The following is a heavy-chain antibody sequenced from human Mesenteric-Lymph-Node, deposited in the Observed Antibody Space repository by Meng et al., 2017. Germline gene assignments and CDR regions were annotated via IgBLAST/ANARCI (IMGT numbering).Heavy chain of an antibody. CDR2: ISYDGSNK. D-gene: IGHD3-22*01. Sequence: GESLKISCAASGFTFSSYAMHWVRQAPGKGLEWVAVISYDGSNKYYADSVKGRFTISRDNSKNTLYLQMNSLRAEDTDVYYCSRDHYDSSGYQKPYYDGMDVWGQGTTVTVSS. CDR1: GFTFSSYA. CDR3: SRDHYDSSGYQKPYYDGMDV. V-gene: IGHV3-30*04. J-gene: IGHJ6*02.